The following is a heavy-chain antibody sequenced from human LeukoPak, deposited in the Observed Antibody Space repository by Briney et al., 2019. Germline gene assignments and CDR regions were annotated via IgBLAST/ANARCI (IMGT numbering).Heavy chain of an antibody. J-gene: IGHJ4*02. CDR1: GFTFSTYW. CDR2: IKQDGSEK. Sequence: PGGSLRLSCAASGFTFSTYWMHWVRQAPGKGLEWVANIKQDGSEKYYVDSVKGRFTISRDNAKNSLYLQMNSLRAEDTAVYYCARDHPGATFFVYWGQGTLVTVSS. CDR3: ARDHPGATFFVY. V-gene: IGHV3-7*01. D-gene: IGHD1-26*01.